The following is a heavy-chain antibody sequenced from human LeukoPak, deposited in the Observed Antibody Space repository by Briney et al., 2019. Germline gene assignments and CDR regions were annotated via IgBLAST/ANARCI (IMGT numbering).Heavy chain of an antibody. CDR3: ARGVGFGESKTYYYYYYMDV. CDR2: IYYSGST. J-gene: IGHJ6*03. D-gene: IGHD3-10*01. Sequence: SQTLSLTCTASGGSISSGGYYWSWIRQHPGKGLEWIGYIYYSGSTYYNPSLKSRVTISVDTSKNQFSLKLSSVTAADTAVCYCARGVGFGESKTYYYYYYMDVWGKGTTVTVSS. V-gene: IGHV4-31*03. CDR1: GGSISSGGYY.